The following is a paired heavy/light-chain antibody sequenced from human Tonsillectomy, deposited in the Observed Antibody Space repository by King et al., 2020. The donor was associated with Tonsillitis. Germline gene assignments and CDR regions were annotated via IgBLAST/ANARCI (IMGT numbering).Light chain of an antibody. CDR2: GAS. Sequence: IVITQSPATLSVSPGKRATLSCRASQTVGGNLAWYQQRPGQAPRLLIYGASTRATGIPARFSGSGSGTEFTLTISSLQSEDVAVYYCHQYNNWPPGTFGGGTKVEIK. CDR3: HQYNNWPPGT. J-gene: IGKJ4*01. V-gene: IGKV3-15*01. CDR1: QTVGGN.
Heavy chain of an antibody. CDR3: VRVNGAYGPPLLDY. Sequence: QVQLQESGPGLVKPSQTLSLSCSVSGGSFSSGDYYWSWIRQSPGKGLEWIGYISYSDAAYYNPSLNSRVTISIDMSRNQLSLKVTSVTVADTAVYYCVRVNGAYGPPLLDYWGRGTLVTVSS. D-gene: IGHD4-17*01. V-gene: IGHV4-30-4*01. J-gene: IGHJ4*02. CDR2: ISYSDAA. CDR1: GGSFSSGDYY.